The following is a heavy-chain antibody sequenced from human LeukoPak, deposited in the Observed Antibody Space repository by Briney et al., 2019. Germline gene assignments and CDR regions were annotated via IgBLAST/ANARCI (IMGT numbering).Heavy chain of an antibody. CDR2: ISGSSDYI. CDR1: GFTFSTYA. V-gene: IGHV3-21*01. J-gene: IGHJ3*02. Sequence: GGSLRLSCAASGFTFSTYAMNWVRQAPGKGLEWVSSISGSSDYIYYADSVKGRFTISRGNAKNSLYLQMNSLRAEDTAVYYCARDMRLRAFDIWGQGTMVTVSS. D-gene: IGHD2-2*01. CDR3: ARDMRLRAFDI.